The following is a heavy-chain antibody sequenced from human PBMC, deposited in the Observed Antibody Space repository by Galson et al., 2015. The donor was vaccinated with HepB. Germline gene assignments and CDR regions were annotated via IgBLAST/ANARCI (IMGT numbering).Heavy chain of an antibody. Sequence: SLRLSCAASGFTFDDYAMHWVRQAPGKGLEWVSGISWNSGSIGYADSVKGRFTISRDNAKNSLYLQMNSLRAEDTALYYCAKSQKAIGSSSMDYWGQGTLVTVSS. CDR1: GFTFDDYA. J-gene: IGHJ4*02. V-gene: IGHV3-9*01. CDR2: ISWNSGSI. CDR3: AKSQKAIGSSSMDY. D-gene: IGHD6-6*01.